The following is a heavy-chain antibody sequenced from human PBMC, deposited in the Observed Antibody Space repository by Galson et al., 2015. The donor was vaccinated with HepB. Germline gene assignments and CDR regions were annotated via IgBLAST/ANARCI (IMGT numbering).Heavy chain of an antibody. CDR2: ISAYNGNT. V-gene: IGHV1-18*01. Sequence: SVKVSCKASGYTFTSYGISWVRQAPGQGLEWMGWISAYNGNTNYAQKLQGRVTMTTDTSTSTAYMELRSLRSDDTAVYYCARQIAVAGTGWYFDLWGRGTLVTVSS. CDR3: ARQIAVAGTGWYFDL. J-gene: IGHJ2*01. CDR1: GYTFTSYG. D-gene: IGHD6-19*01.